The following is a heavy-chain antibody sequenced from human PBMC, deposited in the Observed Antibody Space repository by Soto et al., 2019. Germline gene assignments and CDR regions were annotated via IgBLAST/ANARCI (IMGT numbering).Heavy chain of an antibody. Sequence: GASVKVSCKASGGTFSSYAISWVRQAPGQGLEWMGGIIPIFGTANYAQKFQGRVTITADESTSTAYMELSSLRSEDTAVYYCASHRSEYSSSSAISYWGQGTLVPVSS. J-gene: IGHJ4*02. CDR1: GGTFSSYA. CDR2: IIPIFGTA. CDR3: ASHRSEYSSSSAISY. D-gene: IGHD6-6*01. V-gene: IGHV1-69*13.